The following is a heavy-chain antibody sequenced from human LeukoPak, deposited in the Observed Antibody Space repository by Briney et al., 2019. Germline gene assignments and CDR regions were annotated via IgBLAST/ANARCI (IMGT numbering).Heavy chain of an antibody. V-gene: IGHV3-48*03. CDR3: ARDRGIVGAVEYFDY. D-gene: IGHD1-26*01. J-gene: IGHJ4*02. CDR1: GFTFNNYE. Sequence: PGGSLRLSCAASGFTFNNYEMNWLRQAPGKGLEWVSYISSSGSTIYYADSVKGRFTISRDNAKNSLYLQMNSLRAEDTAVYYCARDRGIVGAVEYFDYWGQGTLVTVSS. CDR2: ISSSGSTI.